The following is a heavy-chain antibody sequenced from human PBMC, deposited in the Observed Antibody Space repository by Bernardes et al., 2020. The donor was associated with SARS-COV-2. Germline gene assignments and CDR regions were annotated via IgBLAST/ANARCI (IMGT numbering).Heavy chain of an antibody. D-gene: IGHD2-15*01. J-gene: IGHJ4*02. Sequence: GGSLRLSCAASAFTFSTYGMHWVRQAPGKGLEWVAVISFDGSNKGYADSVKGRFTISRDNSKNTLYLQMNSLRPEDTALYYCAKDSGGEVVVPSAGFYYFDFWGQGTLVTVSS. V-gene: IGHV3-30*18. CDR3: AKDSGGEVVVPSAGFYYFDF. CDR1: AFTFSTYG. CDR2: ISFDGSNK.